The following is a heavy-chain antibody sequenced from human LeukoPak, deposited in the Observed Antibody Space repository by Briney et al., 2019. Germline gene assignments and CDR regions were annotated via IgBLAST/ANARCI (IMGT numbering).Heavy chain of an antibody. J-gene: IGHJ4*02. Sequence: PSETLSLTCTVSGGSISSYYWTWIRQPQGKGLEWIGYIYYSGSTNYNPSLKSRVTMSVDTSKNHFSLMLSSVTAADTAVYYCARLHETGLFFDYWSQGTLVTVSS. V-gene: IGHV4-59*08. CDR3: ARLHETGLFFDY. CDR1: GGSISSYY. D-gene: IGHD3-9*01. CDR2: IYYSGST.